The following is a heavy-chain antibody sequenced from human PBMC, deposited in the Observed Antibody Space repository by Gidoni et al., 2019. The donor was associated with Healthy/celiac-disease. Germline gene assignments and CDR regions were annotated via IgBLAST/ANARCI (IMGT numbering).Heavy chain of an antibody. D-gene: IGHD3-10*01. V-gene: IGHV3-30-3*01. J-gene: IGHJ4*02. CDR1: GFTFRSYA. CDR2: ISYDGSNK. Sequence: QVQLVESGGGVVQPGRSLRLSCAASGFTFRSYAMHWVRQAPGKGLEWVAVISYDGSNKYYADSVKGRFTISRDNSKNTLYLQMNSLRAEDTAVYYCARDRRNYYGSGSYYYWGQGTLVTVSS. CDR3: ARDRRNYYGSGSYYY.